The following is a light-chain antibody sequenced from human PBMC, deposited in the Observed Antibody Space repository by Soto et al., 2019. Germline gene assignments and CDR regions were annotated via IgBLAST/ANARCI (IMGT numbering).Light chain of an antibody. CDR3: AAWDDSLNGYV. V-gene: IGLV1-44*01. CDR2: SIN. CDR1: SSNIGSNT. Sequence: QSVLTQPPSASGTPGQRVTISCSGSSSNIGSNTVNWYQQLPGTAPKLLIYSINHRPSGVPDRFSVSKSGTSASLAISGLQSEDEADYYCAAWDDSLNGYVFGTGTKLTVL. J-gene: IGLJ1*01.